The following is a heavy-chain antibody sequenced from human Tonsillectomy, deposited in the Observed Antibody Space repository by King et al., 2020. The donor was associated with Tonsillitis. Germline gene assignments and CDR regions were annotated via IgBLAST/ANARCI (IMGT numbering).Heavy chain of an antibody. CDR2: MSSSGSII. CDR1: GFTFSSYE. CDR3: ARPARIPSFFDY. V-gene: IGHV3-48*03. J-gene: IGHJ4*02. Sequence: VQLVESGGGLVQPGGSLRLSCAASGFTFSSYEMNWVRQAPGKGLEWVSYMSSSGSIIYYADSVKGRFTISRDNAKNSLYLQMNSLRAEETAVYYCARPARIPSFFDYWGQGTLVTVSS. D-gene: IGHD2-2*01.